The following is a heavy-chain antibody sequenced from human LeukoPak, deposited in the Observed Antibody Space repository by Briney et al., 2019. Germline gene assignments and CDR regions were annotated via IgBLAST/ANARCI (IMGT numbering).Heavy chain of an antibody. V-gene: IGHV4-38-2*01. D-gene: IGHD6-19*01. CDR1: GYSISSGYY. Sequence: SETLSLTCAVSGYSISSGYYWGWIRQPPGKGLEWIGSIYHSGSTYYNPSLKGRVTISVDTSKNQFSLKLSSVTAADTAVYYCARGGYSSGQGGEIAFDYWGQGTLVTVSS. CDR3: ARGGYSSGQGGEIAFDY. J-gene: IGHJ4*02. CDR2: IYHSGST.